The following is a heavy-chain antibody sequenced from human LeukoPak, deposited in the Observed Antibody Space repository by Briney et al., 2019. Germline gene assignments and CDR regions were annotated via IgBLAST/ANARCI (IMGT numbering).Heavy chain of an antibody. J-gene: IGHJ4*02. CDR1: GYTFIDYY. V-gene: IGHV1-46*01. CDR3: ARGEDF. Sequence: ASVKVSCKASGYTFIDYYMYWVRQAPGQGLEWMGMINPTGGSTNYAQNFQGRVTMTRDTSTSTVYMELSRLTSEGTAVYYCARGEDFWGQGTLVTVSS. CDR2: INPTGGST.